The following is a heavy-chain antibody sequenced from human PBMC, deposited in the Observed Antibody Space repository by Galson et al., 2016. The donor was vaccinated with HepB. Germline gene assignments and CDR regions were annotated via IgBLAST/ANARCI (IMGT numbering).Heavy chain of an antibody. J-gene: IGHJ4*02. CDR3: ARDQYVEGSAWYSASGC. Sequence: SLRLSCAASGFTFSSYSVHWVRQAPGKGLKWVAVISNDGSNKYYADSVKGRFTISRDNSKNTLYLQMNSLRAEDTAVYYCARDQYVEGSAWYSASGCWGQGTLVTVSS. CDR2: ISNDGSNK. V-gene: IGHV3-30*04. CDR1: GFTFSSYS. D-gene: IGHD6-13*01.